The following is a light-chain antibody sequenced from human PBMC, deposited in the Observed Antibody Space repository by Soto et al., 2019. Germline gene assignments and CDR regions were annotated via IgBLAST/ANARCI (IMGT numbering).Light chain of an antibody. Sequence: EVIMTQSPATLSVSPGERATLSCRASQTVSSNLVWSQHKNGQPPRRLINHSSIRATGIPAMFGSSGSGTEFTLTISSMQSVDFAVYYGQQYHTWPPSTTFGQGTRLEIK. CDR3: QQYHTWPPSTT. CDR2: HSS. V-gene: IGKV3-15*01. J-gene: IGKJ5*01. CDR1: QTVSSN.